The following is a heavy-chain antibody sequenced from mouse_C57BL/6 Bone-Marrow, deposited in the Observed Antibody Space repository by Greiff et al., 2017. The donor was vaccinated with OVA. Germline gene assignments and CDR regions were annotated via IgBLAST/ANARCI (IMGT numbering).Heavy chain of an antibody. J-gene: IGHJ2*01. D-gene: IGHD2-3*01. CDR3: ARRIYDGYYFYYFDY. CDR2: INPSTGGT. Sequence: VQLQQSGPELVKPGASVKISCKASGYSFTGYYMNWVKQSPEKSLEWIGEINPSTGGTTYNQKFKAKATLTVVKSSSTAYMQLKSLTSEDSAVYYCARRIYDGYYFYYFDYWGQGTTLTVSS. V-gene: IGHV1-42*01. CDR1: GYSFTGYY.